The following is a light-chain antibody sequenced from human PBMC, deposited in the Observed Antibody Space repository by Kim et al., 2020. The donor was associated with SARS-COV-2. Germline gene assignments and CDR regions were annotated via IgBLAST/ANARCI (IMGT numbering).Light chain of an antibody. Sequence: SLPPGEPATLSCRARQSVSRYLAWYQHKPGQAPRLLIYDASKRATGIPARFSGSGSGTDFTLTISSLEPEDSGIYYCQQRANWATFGQGTKVDIK. V-gene: IGKV3-11*01. J-gene: IGKJ1*01. CDR1: QSVSRY. CDR2: DAS. CDR3: QQRANWAT.